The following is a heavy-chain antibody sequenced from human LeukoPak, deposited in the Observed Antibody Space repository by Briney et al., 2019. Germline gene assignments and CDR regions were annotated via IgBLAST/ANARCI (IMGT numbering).Heavy chain of an antibody. Sequence: PGGSLRLSCAASGFTFSDYYMSWIRQAPGKGLEWVSYISSSGSTIYYADSVKGRFTISRDNAKNSLYLQMNSLRAEDTAVYYCARRERRDGYNSSYYYYGMDVWGQGTTVTVSS. CDR2: ISSSGSTI. CDR3: ARRERRDGYNSSYYYYGMDV. CDR1: GFTFSDYY. J-gene: IGHJ6*02. V-gene: IGHV3-11*01. D-gene: IGHD5-24*01.